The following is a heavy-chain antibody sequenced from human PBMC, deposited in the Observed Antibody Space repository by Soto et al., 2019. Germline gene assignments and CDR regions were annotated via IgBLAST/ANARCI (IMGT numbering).Heavy chain of an antibody. CDR3: ANKGGGDRILDY. J-gene: IGHJ4*02. CDR1: GFSLSTSGVG. V-gene: IGHV2-5*02. CDR2: IYWVDAK. D-gene: IGHD3-16*01. Sequence: QITLKESGPTLVKPTQTLTLTCTFSGFSLSTSGVGVGWIRQPPGKALEWLALIYWVDAKHYSPSLKSRLTSTKAPSKTRVVLIMPTLAPVDTAKFSRANKGGGDRILDYWGQGTLVTVSS.